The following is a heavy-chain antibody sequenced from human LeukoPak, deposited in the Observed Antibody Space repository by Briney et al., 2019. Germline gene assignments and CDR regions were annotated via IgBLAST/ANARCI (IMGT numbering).Heavy chain of an antibody. CDR2: ISGSGGST. J-gene: IGHJ4*02. CDR3: AKHSSSWYQSYFDY. CDR1: GFTFSSYA. D-gene: IGHD6-13*01. Sequence: GGSLRLSCAASGFTFSSYAMSWVRQAPGKGLEWVSAISGSGGSTHYADSVKGRFTISRDNSKNTPYLQMNSLRAEDTAVYYCAKHSSSWYQSYFDYWGQGTLVTVSS. V-gene: IGHV3-23*01.